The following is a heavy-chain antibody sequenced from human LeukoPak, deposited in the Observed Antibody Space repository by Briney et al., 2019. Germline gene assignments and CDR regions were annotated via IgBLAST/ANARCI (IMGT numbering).Heavy chain of an antibody. V-gene: IGHV3-23*01. CDR3: AKGLYASGWYPFDY. J-gene: IGHJ4*02. CDR2: ISGSGDTT. D-gene: IGHD6-19*01. CDR1: GFTFSSYA. Sequence: GGSLRLSCAASGFTFSSYAMSWVRQAPGKGLEWVSVISGSGDTTYYADSVKGRFTFSTDNSMSTLFLQMNSLRAEDTALYYCAKGLYASGWYPFDYWGQGTLVTVSS.